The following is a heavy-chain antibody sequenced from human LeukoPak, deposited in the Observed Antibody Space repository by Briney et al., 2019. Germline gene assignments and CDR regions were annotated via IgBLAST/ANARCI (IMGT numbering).Heavy chain of an antibody. D-gene: IGHD3-9*01. J-gene: IGHJ5*02. CDR1: GGSISSGYY. CDR2: IYHSGST. Sequence: SETLSLTCTVSGGSISSGYYWGWIRQPPGKGLEWIGSIYHSGSTYYNPSLKSRVTISVDTSKNQFSLKLSSVTAADTAVYYCARVADYDILTGYYLNWFDPWGQGTLVTVSS. V-gene: IGHV4-38-2*02. CDR3: ARVADYDILTGYYLNWFDP.